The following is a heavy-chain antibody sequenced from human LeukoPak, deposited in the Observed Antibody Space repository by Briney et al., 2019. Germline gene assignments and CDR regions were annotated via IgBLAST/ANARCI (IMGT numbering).Heavy chain of an antibody. V-gene: IGHV1-24*01. D-gene: IGHD6-6*01. CDR3: ARRAARHYYYYYMDV. Sequence: ASVKVSCKVSGYTLTELSMHWVRQAPGKGLEWMGGFDPEDGETIDAQKFQGRVTMTEDTSTDTAYMELSSLRSEDTAVYYCARRAARHYYYYYMDVWGKGTTVTVSS. J-gene: IGHJ6*03. CDR1: GYTLTELS. CDR2: FDPEDGET.